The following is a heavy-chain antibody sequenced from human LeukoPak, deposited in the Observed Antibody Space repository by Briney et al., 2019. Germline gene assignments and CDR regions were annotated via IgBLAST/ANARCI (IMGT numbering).Heavy chain of an antibody. V-gene: IGHV3-49*03. Sequence: PGGSLRLSCTASGFTFGDYAMSWFRQAPGKGLEWVGFIRSKAYGGTTEYAASVKGRFTISRDDSKSIAYLQMNSLKTEDTAVYYCTRDRNAKAPGPNWFDPWGQGTLVTVSS. CDR1: GFTFGDYA. CDR3: TRDRNAKAPGPNWFDP. CDR2: IRSKAYGGTT. J-gene: IGHJ5*02.